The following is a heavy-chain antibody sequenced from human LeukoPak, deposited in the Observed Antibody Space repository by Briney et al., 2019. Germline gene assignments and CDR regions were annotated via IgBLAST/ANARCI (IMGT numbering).Heavy chain of an antibody. V-gene: IGHV1-2*04. J-gene: IGHJ5*02. CDR2: INPNSGGA. Sequence: ASVKVSCKASGYTFTGYYMHWVRQAPGQGLEWMGWINPNSGGANYAQKLQGWVTMTRDTSISTAYMELSRLRSDDTAVYYCARDRYDFPTSFDPWGQGTLVTVSS. CDR1: GYTFTGYY. CDR3: ARDRYDFPTSFDP. D-gene: IGHD3-3*01.